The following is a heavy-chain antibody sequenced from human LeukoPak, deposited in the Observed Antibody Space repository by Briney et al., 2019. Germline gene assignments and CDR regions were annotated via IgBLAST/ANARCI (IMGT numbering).Heavy chain of an antibody. CDR3: ARVGGYDFWSGSPTYYFDY. D-gene: IGHD3-3*01. V-gene: IGHV1-8*01. Sequence: ASVKVSRKASGYTFTSYDINWVRQATGQGLEWMGWMNPNSGNTGYAQKFQGRVTMTRNTSISTAYMELSSLRSEDTAVYYCARVGGYDFWSGSPTYYFDYWGQGTLVTVS. CDR2: MNPNSGNT. CDR1: GYTFTSYD. J-gene: IGHJ4*02.